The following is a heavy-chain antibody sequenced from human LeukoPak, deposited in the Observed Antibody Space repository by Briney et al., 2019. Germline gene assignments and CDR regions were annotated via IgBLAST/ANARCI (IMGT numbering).Heavy chain of an antibody. Sequence: ALGLSFAASGFPFHYYALFWVRPAPGKGLEWVSGINWNSGRVDFADSLEGRFTTSRDNPKNSLYLQMNSLRAEDTAFYCAKGTGGYYGPFDSWGQGTLVTVSS. CDR2: INWNSGRV. D-gene: IGHD3-22*01. CDR3: AKGTGGYYGPFDS. V-gene: IGHV3-9*01. J-gene: IGHJ4*02. CDR1: GFPFHYYA.